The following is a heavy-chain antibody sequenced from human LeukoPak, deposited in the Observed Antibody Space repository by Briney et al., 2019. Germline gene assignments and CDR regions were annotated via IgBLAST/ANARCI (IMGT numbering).Heavy chain of an antibody. Sequence: PGGSLRLSCAASGFTFSSYGMHWVRQAPGKGLEWVAVIWYDGSNKYYADSVKGRFTISRDNSKNTLYLQMNSLRAEDTAVYYCARELGSYEGGYYGMDVWGQGTTVTVSS. V-gene: IGHV3-33*01. D-gene: IGHD1-26*01. CDR2: IWYDGSNK. J-gene: IGHJ6*02. CDR3: ARELGSYEGGYYGMDV. CDR1: GFTFSSYG.